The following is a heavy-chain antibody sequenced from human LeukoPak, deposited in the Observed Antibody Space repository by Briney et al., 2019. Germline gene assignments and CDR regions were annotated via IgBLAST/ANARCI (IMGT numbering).Heavy chain of an antibody. D-gene: IGHD1-26*01. J-gene: IGHJ4*02. Sequence: ASVKVSCKASGGTFSSYAISWVRQAPGQGLEWMGGIIPIFGTANYAQKFQGRVTITADESTSTAYMELSSLRSEDAAVYYCARGGGSYSGTYYFDYWGQGTLVTVSS. CDR3: ARGGGSYSGTYYFDY. V-gene: IGHV1-69*01. CDR1: GGTFSSYA. CDR2: IIPIFGTA.